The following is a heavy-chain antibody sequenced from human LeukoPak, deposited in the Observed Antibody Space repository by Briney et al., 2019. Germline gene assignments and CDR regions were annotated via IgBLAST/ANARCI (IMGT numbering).Heavy chain of an antibody. CDR1: GGTFSIYA. V-gene: IGHV1-69*01. D-gene: IGHD3-10*01. J-gene: IGHJ4*02. CDR2: IIPIFGTA. CDR3: ARSWVRGVIRAYYFDY. Sequence: SVRVSCEASGGTFSIYAISWVRQARGQGREGRGGIIPIFGTANYAQKFQGRVTITADESTSTAYMELSSLRSEDTAVYYCARSWVRGVIRAYYFDYWGQGTLVTVSS.